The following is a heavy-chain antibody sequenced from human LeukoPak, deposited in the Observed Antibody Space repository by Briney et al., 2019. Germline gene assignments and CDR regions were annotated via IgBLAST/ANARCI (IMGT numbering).Heavy chain of an antibody. CDR1: GFTFSNAW. V-gene: IGHV3-15*01. J-gene: IGHJ4*02. CDR2: IKSKTDGGTT. D-gene: IGHD3-9*01. Sequence: GGSLRLSCAASGFTFSNAWMSWVRQAPGKGLEWVGRIKSKTDGGTTDYAAPVKGRFTISRDDSKNTLYLQMNSLKTEDTAVYYCTTDQALSDILTENFDYWGQGTLVTVSS. CDR3: TTDQALSDILTENFDY.